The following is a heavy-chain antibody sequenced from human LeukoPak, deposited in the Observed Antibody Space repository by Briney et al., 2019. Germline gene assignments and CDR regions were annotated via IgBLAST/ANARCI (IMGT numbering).Heavy chain of an antibody. CDR2: IYYSGTT. D-gene: IGHD4-17*01. Sequence: SQTLSLTCSVSGGSISGGDYYWSWIRQSPGKGLEWIGNIYYSGTTTYNPSLKSRVTISVDTSKNQFFLKLSSVTAADTAVYYCARAYGDYAKPYFDYWGQGTLVTVSS. CDR1: GGSISGGDYY. J-gene: IGHJ4*02. V-gene: IGHV4-30-4*01. CDR3: ARAYGDYAKPYFDY.